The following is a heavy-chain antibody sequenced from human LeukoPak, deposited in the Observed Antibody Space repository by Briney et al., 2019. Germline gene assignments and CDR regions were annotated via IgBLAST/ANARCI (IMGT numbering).Heavy chain of an antibody. V-gene: IGHV4-34*01. CDR2: INHSGST. Sequence: SETLSLTCAVYGGSFSGYYWSWIRQPPGKGLEWIGEINHSGSTNYNPSLKSRVTISVDTSKNQFSLKLSSVTAADTAMYYCARLGAYVWGSYRYCWFDPWGQGTLVTVSS. J-gene: IGHJ5*02. D-gene: IGHD3-16*02. CDR3: ARLGAYVWGSYRYCWFDP. CDR1: GGSFSGYY.